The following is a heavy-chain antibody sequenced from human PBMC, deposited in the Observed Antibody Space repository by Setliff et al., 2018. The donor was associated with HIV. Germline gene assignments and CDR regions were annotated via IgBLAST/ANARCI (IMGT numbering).Heavy chain of an antibody. CDR1: GYSFTSYW. CDR2: IYPGDSDT. Sequence: GESLKISCKGSGYSFTSYWIGWVRQMPGKGLEWMGNIYPGDSDTRYSPSFQGQVTISADKSISTAYLQWSSLKASDTAMYDCARKYYYVSGRDYNTYFFDFWGQGTLVTVSS. CDR3: ARKYYYVSGRDYNTYFFDF. J-gene: IGHJ4*02. D-gene: IGHD3-10*01. V-gene: IGHV5-51*01.